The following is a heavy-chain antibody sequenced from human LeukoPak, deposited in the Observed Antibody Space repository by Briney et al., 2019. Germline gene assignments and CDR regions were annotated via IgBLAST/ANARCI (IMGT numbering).Heavy chain of an antibody. Sequence: ASVKVSCKASAYTFTRYGISWVRQAPGQGREGMGWLSTDNGNTNYAQKLQGRVTMTTDTSTSTAYMELRSLRSDDTAVYYCARGAYYYDSSGYGNGAFDIWGQGTMVTVSS. D-gene: IGHD3-22*01. CDR1: AYTFTRYG. J-gene: IGHJ3*02. V-gene: IGHV1-18*01. CDR2: LSTDNGNT. CDR3: ARGAYYYDSSGYGNGAFDI.